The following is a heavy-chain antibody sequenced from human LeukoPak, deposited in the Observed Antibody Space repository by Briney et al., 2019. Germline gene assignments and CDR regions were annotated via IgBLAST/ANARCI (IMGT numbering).Heavy chain of an antibody. CDR3: ARPRAQHPPHFDY. CDR1: GYSFTSYW. D-gene: IGHD6-13*01. Sequence: GESLKVSCKGSGYSFTSYWIGWVRQMPGKGLEWMWIIYPGESDTRYSPSFQGQVTISADKSISTAYLQWSSLKASDTAMYYCARPRAQHPPHFDYWGQGTLVTVSS. V-gene: IGHV5-51*01. J-gene: IGHJ4*02. CDR2: IYPGESDT.